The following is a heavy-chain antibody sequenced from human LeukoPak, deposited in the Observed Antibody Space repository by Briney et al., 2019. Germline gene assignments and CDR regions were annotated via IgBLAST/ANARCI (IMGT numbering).Heavy chain of an antibody. J-gene: IGHJ3*02. D-gene: IGHD1-1*01. CDR2: INTNTGNP. CDR3: AREGNWNDVNAFDI. Sequence: ASVKVSCKASGYTFTSYAMNWVRQVPGQGLEWMGWINTNTGNPTYAQGFTGRFVFSLDTSVSTAYLQISSLKAEDTAVYYCAREGNWNDVNAFDIWGQGAMVTVSS. V-gene: IGHV7-4-1*02. CDR1: GYTFTSYA.